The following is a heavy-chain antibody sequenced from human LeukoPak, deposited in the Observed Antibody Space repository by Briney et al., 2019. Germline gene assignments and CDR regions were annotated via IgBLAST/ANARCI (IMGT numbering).Heavy chain of an antibody. D-gene: IGHD4-17*01. CDR2: ISSSSSTI. J-gene: IGHJ5*02. CDR3: ARDKTTVTYNWFDP. V-gene: IGHV3-48*01. Sequence: PGGSLRLSCAASGFTFSSYSMNWVRQAPGKGLEWVSYISSSSSTIYYADSVKGRFTISRDNAKNSLYLQMNSLRAEDTAVYYCARDKTTVTYNWFDPWGQGTLVTVSS. CDR1: GFTFSSYS.